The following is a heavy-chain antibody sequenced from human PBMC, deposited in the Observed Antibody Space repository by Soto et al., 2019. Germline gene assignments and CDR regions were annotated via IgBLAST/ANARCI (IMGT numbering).Heavy chain of an antibody. CDR1: GFTFSRDV. CDR3: AKERATTTAFDY. CDR2: VTDNGRKT. Sequence: GWSLRLSCAAAGFTFSRDVMSGVRQAPGKGLEWVSLVTDNGRKTYYADSVKGRFTISRDNTKNTIFLQMNSLRAEDTAVYYCAKERATTTAFDYWGQGALVTVSS. D-gene: IGHD4-17*01. J-gene: IGHJ4*02. V-gene: IGHV3-23*01.